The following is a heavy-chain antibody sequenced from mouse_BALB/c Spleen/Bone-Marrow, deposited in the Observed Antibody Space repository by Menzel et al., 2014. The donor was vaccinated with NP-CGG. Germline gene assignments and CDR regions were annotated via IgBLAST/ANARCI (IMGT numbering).Heavy chain of an antibody. Sequence: QVQLQQSGAELAKPGASVKMSCKASGYTFTSYWMHWVKQRPGQGLEWMGYINPSTGYTEYNQKFKDKATLTADKSSSTAYMQLSSLTSEDSAVYYCARERYAGYYFDYWGQGTTLTVSS. V-gene: IGHV1-7*01. CDR1: GYTFTSYW. D-gene: IGHD2-3*01. J-gene: IGHJ2*01. CDR3: ARERYAGYYFDY. CDR2: INPSTGYT.